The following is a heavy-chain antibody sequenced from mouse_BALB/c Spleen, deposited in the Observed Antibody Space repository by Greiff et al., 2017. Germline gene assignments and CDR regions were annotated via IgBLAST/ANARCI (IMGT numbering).Heavy chain of an antibody. Sequence: EVKVVASGGGLVKPGGSLKLSCAASGFTFSSYGMSWVRQTPDKRLEWVATISSGGSYTYYPDSVKGRFTISRDNAKNTLYLQMSSLKSEDTAMYYCARGIYYDYDGFAYWGQGTLVTVSA. CDR3: ARGIYYDYDGFAY. J-gene: IGHJ3*01. V-gene: IGHV5-6*03. D-gene: IGHD2-4*01. CDR1: GFTFSSYG. CDR2: ISSGGSYT.